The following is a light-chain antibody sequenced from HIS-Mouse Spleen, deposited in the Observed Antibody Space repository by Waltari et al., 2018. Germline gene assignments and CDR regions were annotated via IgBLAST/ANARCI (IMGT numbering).Light chain of an antibody. CDR1: SSDVGGYNY. CDR3: CSYAGSYTHVV. Sequence: QSALTQPRSVSGSPGQSVTISCTGTSSDVGGYNYVSWYQQHPGKAPKRMIYDVSKRPSGVPDRFSGSKSGNTASLTISVLQAEDEADYYCCSYAGSYTHVVFGGGTKLTVL. V-gene: IGLV2-11*02. CDR2: DVS. J-gene: IGLJ2*01.